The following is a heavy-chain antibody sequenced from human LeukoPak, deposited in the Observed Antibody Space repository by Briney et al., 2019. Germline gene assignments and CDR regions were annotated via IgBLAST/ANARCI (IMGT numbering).Heavy chain of an antibody. V-gene: IGHV1-2*02. CDR2: INPYRGGT. Sequence: ASVKVSCKASGGTFSSDAISWGRQAPGQGLELMGWINPYRGGTRYAQNFQGRVTLTRDTAISTAYMELSRLKSDDTAVYYCARARGGVALDYWGQGTLVTISS. D-gene: IGHD2-15*01. CDR1: GGTFSSDA. CDR3: ARARGGVALDY. J-gene: IGHJ4*02.